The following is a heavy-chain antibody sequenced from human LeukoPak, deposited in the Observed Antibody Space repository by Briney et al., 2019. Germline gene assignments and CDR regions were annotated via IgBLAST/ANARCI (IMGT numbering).Heavy chain of an antibody. Sequence: PSRTLSLTCTVSGGSIGGSSYYWAWIRQPPGKGLEWIASIYYTGNAFYNWSLKSRTTISVDTSKNQFSLGVDSVTATDTAVYYCARQLDTSGDYAGFFDSWGQGALVTVSS. D-gene: IGHD3-9*01. CDR3: ARQLDTSGDYAGFFDS. CDR1: GGSIGGSSYY. J-gene: IGHJ4*02. CDR2: IYYTGNA. V-gene: IGHV4-39*01.